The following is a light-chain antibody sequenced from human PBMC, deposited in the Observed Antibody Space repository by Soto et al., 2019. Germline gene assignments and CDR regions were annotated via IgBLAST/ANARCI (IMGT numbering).Light chain of an antibody. CDR2: VAS. V-gene: IGKV3-20*01. CDR3: QRYGIGRSIT. Sequence: VTMSLSQGERATXSCRXIQSVRSSYLAWYQQKPVQASMVFAYVASSSSTRIPDIFSCNRSGTDFTLTIGRMEPEDFAVYCWQRYGIGRSITFGQGT. J-gene: IGKJ5*01. CDR1: QSVRSSY.